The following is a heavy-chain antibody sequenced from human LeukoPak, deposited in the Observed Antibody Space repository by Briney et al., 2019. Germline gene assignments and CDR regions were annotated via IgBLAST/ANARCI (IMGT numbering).Heavy chain of an antibody. Sequence: TGGSLRLSCAASGFSFSTYAMSWVRQAPGKGLEWVSVISGRGDTTYYADSVKGRFTISRDNSKGILYLQLNSLRVEDTAVYFCAKHKENFGDSCLDDYWGQGALVTVSS. D-gene: IGHD4-17*01. J-gene: IGHJ4*02. CDR3: AKHKENFGDSCLDDY. CDR2: ISGRGDTT. V-gene: IGHV3-23*01. CDR1: GFSFSTYA.